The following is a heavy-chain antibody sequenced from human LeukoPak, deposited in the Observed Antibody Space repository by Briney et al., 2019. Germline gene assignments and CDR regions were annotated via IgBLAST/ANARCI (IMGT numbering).Heavy chain of an antibody. CDR2: ISGSGGNT. Sequence: PGGSLRLSCAASGFTFSSYAMSWVRQAPGKGLEWVPVISGSGGNTYYADSVKGRFTISRDNSKNTLYLQMNSLRAEDTAVYYCAKGPPESNYYDSSGYYKAFQHWGQGTLVTVSS. CDR3: AKGPPESNYYDSSGYYKAFQH. V-gene: IGHV3-23*01. CDR1: GFTFSSYA. D-gene: IGHD3-22*01. J-gene: IGHJ1*01.